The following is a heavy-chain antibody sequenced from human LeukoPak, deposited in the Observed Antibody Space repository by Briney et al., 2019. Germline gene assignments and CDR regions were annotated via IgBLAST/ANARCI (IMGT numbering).Heavy chain of an antibody. V-gene: IGHV3-30*04. D-gene: IGHD3-9*01. CDR3: VGIRYFDWSSSEF. J-gene: IGHJ4*02. Sequence: PGGSLRLSCAASGFAFSSYAMHWVRQAPGKGLEWVAITSFDENVKYYAASVKGRFTISRDNSRNTLYLQMNSLRAADTAVYYCVGIRYFDWSSSEFWGQGTLVTVSS. CDR1: GFAFSSYA. CDR2: TSFDENVK.